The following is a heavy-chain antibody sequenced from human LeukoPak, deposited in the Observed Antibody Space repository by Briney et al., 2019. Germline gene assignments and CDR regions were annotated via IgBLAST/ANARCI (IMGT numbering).Heavy chain of an antibody. J-gene: IGHJ4*02. Sequence: GGSLRLSCAASGFTFSNNAMSWVRQAPGKGLEWVANIKQDGDEEYYVDSVKGRFTISRDNARNSLFLQMNSLRAEDTAVYYCARGRFSYDNTGYSSFYYWGQGTLVTVSS. CDR2: IKQDGDEE. V-gene: IGHV3-7*01. CDR3: ARGRFSYDNTGYSSFYY. D-gene: IGHD2-2*03. CDR1: GFTFSNNA.